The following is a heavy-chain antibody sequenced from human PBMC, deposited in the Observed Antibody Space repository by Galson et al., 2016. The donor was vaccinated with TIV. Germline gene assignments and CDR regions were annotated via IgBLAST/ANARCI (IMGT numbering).Heavy chain of an antibody. CDR1: GYSFTNYW. J-gene: IGHJ4*02. Sequence: QSGAEVKKPGESLQISCKGSGYSFTNYWIGWVRQMPGKGLEWMGIIYPGDSNTRYSPSFQGQVSTSAYWSISTAYLQWSSLTASDTALFYCARLIFPYASADYGGQGTLVTVSS. CDR2: IYPGDSNT. CDR3: ARLIFPYASADY. D-gene: IGHD2-21*02. V-gene: IGHV5-51*03.